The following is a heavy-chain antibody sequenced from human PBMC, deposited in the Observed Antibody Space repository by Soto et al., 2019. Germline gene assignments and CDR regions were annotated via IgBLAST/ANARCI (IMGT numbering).Heavy chain of an antibody. V-gene: IGHV1-18*04. CDR1: GYTFTSYG. CDR3: ARDKAGWRTYYYYGMDV. Sequence: ASVKVSCKASGYTFTSYGISWVRQAPGQGLEWMGWISAYNGNTNYAQKLQGRVTMTTDTSTSTAYMELRSLRSDDTAVYYSARDKAGWRTYYYYGMDVWGQGTTVTVSS. J-gene: IGHJ6*02. CDR2: ISAYNGNT. D-gene: IGHD2-15*01.